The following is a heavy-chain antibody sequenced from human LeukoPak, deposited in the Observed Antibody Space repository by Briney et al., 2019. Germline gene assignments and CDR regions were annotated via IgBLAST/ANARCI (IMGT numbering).Heavy chain of an antibody. V-gene: IGHV3-23*01. CDR3: AEGGVYGDYYFDY. Sequence: PGGSLRLSCAASGFTFNNYAMNWVRQAPGKGLEWVSGITINGGRTYYADSVKGRFTISGDNSKNTVYLQMNSLRAEDTALYYCAEGGVYGDYYFDYWGQGTLVTVSS. D-gene: IGHD4-17*01. CDR2: ITINGGRT. J-gene: IGHJ4*02. CDR1: GFTFNNYA.